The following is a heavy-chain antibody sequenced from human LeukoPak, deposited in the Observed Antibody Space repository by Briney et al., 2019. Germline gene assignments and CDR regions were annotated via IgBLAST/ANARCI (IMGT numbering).Heavy chain of an antibody. D-gene: IGHD1-26*01. Sequence: PSETLSLTCAVYGGSFSGYYWSWIRQPPGKGPEWIGEINHSGSTNYNPSLKSRVTISVDTSKNQFSLKLSSVTAADTAVYYCARKVGSGSYWDCFDYWGQGTLVTVSS. CDR2: INHSGST. CDR3: ARKVGSGSYWDCFDY. CDR1: GGSFSGYY. V-gene: IGHV4-34*01. J-gene: IGHJ4*02.